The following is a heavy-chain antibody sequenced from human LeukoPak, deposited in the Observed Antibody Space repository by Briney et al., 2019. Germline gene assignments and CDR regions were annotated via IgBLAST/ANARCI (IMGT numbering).Heavy chain of an antibody. CDR3: ARDRVDYYFDY. J-gene: IGHJ4*02. V-gene: IGHV3-11*05. CDR2: ISDSSSYT. Sequence: GGSLRLSCAASGFTFSDYYMSWIRQAPGKGLEWISYISDSSSYTNYADSVKGRFTISRDNAKNSLYLQMNSLRAEDTAVYYCARDRVDYYFDYWGQGTLVTVSS. D-gene: IGHD3-3*01. CDR1: GFTFSDYY.